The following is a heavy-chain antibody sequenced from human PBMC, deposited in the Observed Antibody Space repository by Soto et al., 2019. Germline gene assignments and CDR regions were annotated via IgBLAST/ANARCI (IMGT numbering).Heavy chain of an antibody. J-gene: IGHJ3*02. D-gene: IGHD2-15*01. V-gene: IGHV4-39*01. CDR2: IYYSGST. Sequence: QQQLQESGPGLVKPSETLSLTCTVSAGSISSSNYYWGWIRQPPGKGMEWIGNIYYSGSTYYNPSLKSRVTISINTSKNQFSLRLTSVTAADTAVYYCARPPVAGRGGAFDIWGQGTMVIVSS. CDR1: AGSISSSNYY. CDR3: ARPPVAGRGGAFDI.